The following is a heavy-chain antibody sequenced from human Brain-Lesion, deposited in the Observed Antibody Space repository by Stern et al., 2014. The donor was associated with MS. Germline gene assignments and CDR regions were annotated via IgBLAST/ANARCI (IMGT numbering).Heavy chain of an antibody. CDR1: GFPFGSCA. Sequence: VQLVDSGGGVVQPGRPLRLSCVASGFPFGSCAMHWVRQAPGKGLEWVAGVSYDGSNKYYADSVKGRFTISRDNSQNNLYMQMSSLRPEDTAVYYCAKDRQYLTYFFDHWGQGSLVTVSS. J-gene: IGHJ5*02. CDR2: VSYDGSNK. D-gene: IGHD2/OR15-2a*01. CDR3: AKDRQYLTYFFDH. V-gene: IGHV3-30*18.